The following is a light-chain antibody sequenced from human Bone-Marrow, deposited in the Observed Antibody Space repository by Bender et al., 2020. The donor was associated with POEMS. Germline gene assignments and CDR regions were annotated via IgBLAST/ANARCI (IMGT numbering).Light chain of an antibody. V-gene: IGLV1-44*01. J-gene: IGLJ3*02. CDR3: ATWDDSLNGWM. CDR2: NNS. Sequence: QSVLTQPPSASGTPGQRVTISCSGSSSKFGSYPVNWYQQLPGAAPKLVIFNNSQRPSGVPDRFSGSNSGTTASLAISGLLSDNEADFYCATWDDSLNGWMFGGGTKLTVL. CDR1: SSKFGSYP.